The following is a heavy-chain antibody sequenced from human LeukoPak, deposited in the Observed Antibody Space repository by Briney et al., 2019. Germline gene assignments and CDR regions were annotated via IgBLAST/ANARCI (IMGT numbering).Heavy chain of an antibody. V-gene: IGHV3-66*01. Sequence: GGSLRLSCAASGFIVSSNYMSWVRQAPGKGLEWVSVLYTDESTYSADSVKGRFTISRDNSMNTVYLQMNSLRAEDTAVYYCARGEMATISAFDIWGQGTMVTVSS. CDR3: ARGEMATISAFDI. D-gene: IGHD5-24*01. CDR1: GFIVSSNY. CDR2: LYTDEST. J-gene: IGHJ3*02.